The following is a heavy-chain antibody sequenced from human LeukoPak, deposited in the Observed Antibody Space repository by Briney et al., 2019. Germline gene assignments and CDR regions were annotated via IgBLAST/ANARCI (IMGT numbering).Heavy chain of an antibody. CDR3: ARVSSSGVYFFDC. CDR1: GFTFSDYY. CDR2: ISSSGSTI. V-gene: IGHV3-11*01. D-gene: IGHD3-22*01. Sequence: GGSLRLSCAASGFTFSDYYMSWIRQAPGKGLEWVSYISSSGSTIYYADSVKGRFTISRDNAENSLYLQMNSLRAEDTAMYYCARVSSSGVYFFDCWGQGTLVTVSS. J-gene: IGHJ4*02.